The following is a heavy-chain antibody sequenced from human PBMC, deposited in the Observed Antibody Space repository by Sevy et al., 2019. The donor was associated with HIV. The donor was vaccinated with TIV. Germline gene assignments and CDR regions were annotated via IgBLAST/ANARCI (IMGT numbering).Heavy chain of an antibody. CDR1: GFTVNDKY. D-gene: IGHD6-19*01. CDR2: IFSSGST. Sequence: GGSLRLSCAISGFTVNDKYIIWVRQAPGKGLEWVSVIFSSGSTYYEDSAKGRFTISRDNSKNTVDLQMNSVIADDTAVYYSASLFSSYRSGWSYFDYWGQGTLVTVSS. V-gene: IGHV3-66*02. J-gene: IGHJ4*02. CDR3: ASLFSSYRSGWSYFDY.